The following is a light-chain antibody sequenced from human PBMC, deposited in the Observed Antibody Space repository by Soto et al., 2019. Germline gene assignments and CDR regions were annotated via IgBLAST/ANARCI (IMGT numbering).Light chain of an antibody. CDR1: SSDVGGYNY. V-gene: IGLV2-14*01. CDR3: SSYTSSSNPLYVV. CDR2: DVS. Sequence: QSALTQPASVSGSPGQSITISCTGTSSDVGGYNYVSWYQQHPGKAPKLMIYDVSNRPSGVSNRFSGSKSGNTASLTISGLHAEDEADYFCSSYTSSSNPLYVVFGGGTKLTVL. J-gene: IGLJ2*01.